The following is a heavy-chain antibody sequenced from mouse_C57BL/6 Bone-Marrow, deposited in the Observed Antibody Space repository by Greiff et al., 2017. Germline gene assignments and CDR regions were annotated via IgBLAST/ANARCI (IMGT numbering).Heavy chain of an antibody. J-gene: IGHJ2*01. CDR3: TTSIYYGNPYYFDY. V-gene: IGHV14-4*01. Sequence: VQLQQSGAELVRPGASVKLSCTASGFNIKDDYMHWVKQRPEQGLEWIGWIDPENGDTESASKFQGKATITADTSSNTAYLQLSSLTSEDTAVYYCTTSIYYGNPYYFDYWGQGTTLTVSS. CDR1: GFNIKDDY. CDR2: IDPENGDT. D-gene: IGHD2-1*01.